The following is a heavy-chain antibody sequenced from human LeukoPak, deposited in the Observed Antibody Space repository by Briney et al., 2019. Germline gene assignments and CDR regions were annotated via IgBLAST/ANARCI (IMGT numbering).Heavy chain of an antibody. J-gene: IGHJ6*03. Sequence: GGSLRLSCTASGFIFSSYGMNWARQAPGKGREWVSANSGRSANTHYAHSVKGRFTISRDNSRNTLYLQLNSLRAEDTAVYYCAKGGYPAKYYYMDIWGAGTTVTISS. CDR3: AKGGYPAKYYYMDI. D-gene: IGHD6-25*01. CDR2: NSGRSANT. CDR1: GFIFSSYG. V-gene: IGHV3-23*01.